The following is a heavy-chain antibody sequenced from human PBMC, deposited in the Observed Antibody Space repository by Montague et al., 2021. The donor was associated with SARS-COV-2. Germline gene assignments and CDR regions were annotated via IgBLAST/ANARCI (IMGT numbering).Heavy chain of an antibody. V-gene: IGHV4-39*01. CDR3: ARQSVNYYDSSGYPFDY. CDR2: IYYSGST. J-gene: IGHJ4*02. CDR1: GGSISSSSYD. Sequence: SETLSLTCTLSGGSISSSSYDWGWIRQPPGKGLEWIGSIYYSGSTYYXPSLKSRVTISVGTSKNQFSLKLSSVTAADTAVYYCARQSVNYYDSSGYPFDYWGQGALVSISS. D-gene: IGHD3-22*01.